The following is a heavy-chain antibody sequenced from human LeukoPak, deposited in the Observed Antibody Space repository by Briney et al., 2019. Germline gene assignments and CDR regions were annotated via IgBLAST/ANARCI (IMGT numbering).Heavy chain of an antibody. D-gene: IGHD5-12*01. Sequence: SETLSLTCPVSAGSLTSRRYYWGWLRQTPGRGLEWFGSIYYTGSTYYNPSLKSLFTISVYASKNPFSLKLSPLTAAHTAPYYRATHTRDYSGYDYGGDYFDYWGQGTLVTVSS. CDR1: AGSLTSRRYY. J-gene: IGHJ4*02. CDR3: ATHTRDYSGYDYGGDYFDY. V-gene: IGHV4-39*01. CDR2: IYYTGST.